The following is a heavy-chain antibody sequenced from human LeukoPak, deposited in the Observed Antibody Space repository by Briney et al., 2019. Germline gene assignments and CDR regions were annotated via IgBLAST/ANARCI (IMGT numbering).Heavy chain of an antibody. J-gene: IGHJ2*01. D-gene: IGHD3-16*01. Sequence: SQTLSLTCTVSGGSISSGSYYWSWIRQPAGKGLEWIGRIYTSGSTNYNPSLKSRVTISVDTSKNQFSLKLSSVTAADTAVYYCARDGGGRWYFGLWGRGTLVTVSS. CDR3: ARDGGGRWYFGL. V-gene: IGHV4-61*02. CDR1: GGSISSGSYY. CDR2: IYTSGST.